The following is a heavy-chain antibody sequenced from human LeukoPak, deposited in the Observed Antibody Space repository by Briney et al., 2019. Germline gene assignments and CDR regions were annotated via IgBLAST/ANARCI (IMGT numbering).Heavy chain of an antibody. J-gene: IGHJ4*02. Sequence: ASVKVSCKASGYTFTSYGLSWVRQAPGQGLEWMGWVSGYSGNTNYAQKFQDRVTMTTDTSTSTAYMELRSLKSDDTAVYYCARVLRYCSSTSCSHGDYWGQGTLVTVSS. CDR2: VSGYSGNT. CDR3: ARVLRYCSSTSCSHGDY. D-gene: IGHD2-2*01. V-gene: IGHV1-18*01. CDR1: GYTFTSYG.